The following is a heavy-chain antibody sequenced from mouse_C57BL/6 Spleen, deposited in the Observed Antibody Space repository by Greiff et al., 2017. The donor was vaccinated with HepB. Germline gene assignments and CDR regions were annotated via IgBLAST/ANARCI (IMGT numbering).Heavy chain of an antibody. J-gene: IGHJ1*03. Sequence: VQLQQSGAELVRPGASVKLSCTASGFNIKDDYMHWVKQRPEQGLEWIGWIDPENGDTEYASKFQGKATITADTSSNTAYLQLSSLTSEDTAVYYCTTTYYYGSRDGYFDVWGTGTTVTVSS. D-gene: IGHD1-1*01. CDR1: GFNIKDDY. CDR2: IDPENGDT. CDR3: TTTYYYGSRDGYFDV. V-gene: IGHV14-4*01.